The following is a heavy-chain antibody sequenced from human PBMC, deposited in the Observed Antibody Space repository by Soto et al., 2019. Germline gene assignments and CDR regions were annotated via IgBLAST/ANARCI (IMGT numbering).Heavy chain of an antibody. CDR2: ISSSSSYI. CDR1: GFTFSSYS. J-gene: IGHJ6*02. CDR3: ARHDYGDYGDGMDV. V-gene: IGHV3-21*01. D-gene: IGHD4-17*01. Sequence: EVQLVESGGGLVKPGGSLRLSCAASGFTFSSYSMNWVRQAPGKGLEWVSSISSSSSYIYYVDSVKGRFTISRDNAKNSLYLQMNSLRAEDTAVYYCARHDYGDYGDGMDVWGQGTTVTVSS.